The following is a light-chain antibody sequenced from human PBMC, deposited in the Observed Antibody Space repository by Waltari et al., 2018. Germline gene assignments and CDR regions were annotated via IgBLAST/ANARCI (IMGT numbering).Light chain of an antibody. J-gene: IGLJ2*01. V-gene: IGLV2-8*01. CDR3: SSSVGSNNLHVV. Sequence: QSALTQPPSASGSPGQSVTISCTGTSSDVGCYYYVSWYRQHPGKAPKLMIYDVSKRPSGVPDRFSGSKSGNTASLTVSGLQAEDEADYYCSSSVGSNNLHVVFGGGTKLTVL. CDR1: SSDVGCYYY. CDR2: DVS.